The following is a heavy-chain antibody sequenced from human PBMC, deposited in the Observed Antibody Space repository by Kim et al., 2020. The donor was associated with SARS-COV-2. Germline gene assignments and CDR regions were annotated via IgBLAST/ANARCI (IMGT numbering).Heavy chain of an antibody. Sequence: GGSLRLSCAASGFTFSSYWMHWVRQAPGKGLVWVSRINSDGSSTSYADSVKGRFTISRDNAKNTLYLQMNSLRAEDTAVYYCARGGYTIFGVVITPYNWFDPWGEGTLVTVSS. CDR1: GFTFSSYW. CDR3: ARGGYTIFGVVITPYNWFDP. J-gene: IGHJ5*02. CDR2: INSDGSST. D-gene: IGHD3-3*01. V-gene: IGHV3-74*01.